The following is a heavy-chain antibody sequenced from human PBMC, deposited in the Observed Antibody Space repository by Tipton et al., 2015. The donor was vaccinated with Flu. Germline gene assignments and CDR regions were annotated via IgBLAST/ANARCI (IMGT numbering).Heavy chain of an antibody. CDR3: ASSPWFKEGRLPY. D-gene: IGHD3-22*01. V-gene: IGHV3-30*07. J-gene: IGHJ4*02. CDR1: GINFSRYA. Sequence: SLRLSCAASGINFSRYAMHCVRQAPGRGLEWVAVISYDATLEYFADSVKGRFAISRDNSKNTLFLQMNSLRSNDTAVYYCASSPWFKEGRLPYWGQGSLVTVSS. CDR2: ISYDATLE.